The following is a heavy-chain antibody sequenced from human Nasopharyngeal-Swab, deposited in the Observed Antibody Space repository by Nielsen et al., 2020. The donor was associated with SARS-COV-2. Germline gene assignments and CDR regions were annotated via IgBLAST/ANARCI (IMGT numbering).Heavy chain of an antibody. Sequence: WIRQPPGKGLEWVSYISSSSSTIYYADSVKGRFTISRDNAKNSLYLQMNSLRAEDTAVYYCARDGGEDSSGPRQGWFDPWGQGTLVTVSS. CDR2: ISSSSSTI. J-gene: IGHJ5*02. V-gene: IGHV3-48*01. CDR3: ARDGGEDSSGPRQGWFDP. D-gene: IGHD3-22*01.